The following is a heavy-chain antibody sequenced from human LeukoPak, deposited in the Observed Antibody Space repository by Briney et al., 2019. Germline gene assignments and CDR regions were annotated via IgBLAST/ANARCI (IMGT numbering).Heavy chain of an antibody. CDR2: ISGSGIII. Sequence: PGGSLRLSCVASGFTFNNYWMTWVRQAPGKGLEWVSYISGSGIIIYYADSVKGRFTISRDNAKNSLFLQMNSLRAEDTAVYYCARGTGYSSSWTSGLDYWGQGTLVTVSS. D-gene: IGHD6-13*01. CDR1: GFTFNNYW. CDR3: ARGTGYSSSWTSGLDY. V-gene: IGHV3-48*04. J-gene: IGHJ4*02.